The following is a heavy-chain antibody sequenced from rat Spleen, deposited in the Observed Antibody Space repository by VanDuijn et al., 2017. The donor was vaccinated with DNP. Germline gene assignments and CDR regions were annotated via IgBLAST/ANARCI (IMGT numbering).Heavy chain of an antibody. CDR1: GFTFSYYW. V-gene: IGHV5-31*01. CDR3: ATETNYYSGDVGYFDY. Sequence: EVKLVESGGGLVQPGRSLKLSCAASGFTFSYYWMAWIRQVPGKGLEWIASITGGSGITSYPDSVRGRFTISRDNAKSTLYLQMDSLRSEDTATYYCATETNYYSGDVGYFDYWGQGLIVTVSS. D-gene: IGHD1-1*01. CDR2: ITGGSGIT. J-gene: IGHJ2*01.